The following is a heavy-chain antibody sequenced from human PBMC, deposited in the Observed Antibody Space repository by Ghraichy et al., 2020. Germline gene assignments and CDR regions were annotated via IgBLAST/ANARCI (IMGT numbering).Heavy chain of an antibody. D-gene: IGHD2-8*01. CDR3: AKDGWTNGVCYFDN. CDR2: ISGSAGST. V-gene: IGHV3-23*01. CDR1: GFTFSSYA. Sequence: LSLTCAASGFTFSSYAMNWVRQAPGKGLEWVSIISGSAGSTHYADSVKGRFTISRDNSKNTVYLQMNSLRAEDTAVYYCAKDGWTNGVCYFDNWGQGTPVTVSS. J-gene: IGHJ4*02.